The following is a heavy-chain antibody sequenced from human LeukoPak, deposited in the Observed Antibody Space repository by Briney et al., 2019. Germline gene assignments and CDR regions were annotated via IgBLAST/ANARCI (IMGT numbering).Heavy chain of an antibody. CDR3: ARVDIVVVPAARPEY. Sequence: GGSLRLSCAASGFTFSSYSMNWVRQAPGKGLEWVSSISSSSSYIYYADSVKGRFTISRDNAKHSLYLQMNSLRAEDTAVYYCARVDIVVVPAARPEYWGQGTLVTVSS. CDR1: GFTFSSYS. D-gene: IGHD2-2*01. CDR2: ISSSSSYI. J-gene: IGHJ4*02. V-gene: IGHV3-21*01.